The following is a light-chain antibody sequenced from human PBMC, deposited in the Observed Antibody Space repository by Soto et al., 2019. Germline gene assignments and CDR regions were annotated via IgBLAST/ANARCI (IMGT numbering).Light chain of an antibody. J-gene: IGKJ2*01. V-gene: IGKV1-5*03. CDR3: QQYNSPYT. CDR1: QTISSW. CDR2: KAS. Sequence: DIQMTQSPSTLSASVGDRVTITCRASQTISSWLAWYQQKPGKAPKLLIYKASSLESGVPSRFSGSGSATEFTLTISSLHPDDFATYYCQQYNSPYTFGQGTKLEIK.